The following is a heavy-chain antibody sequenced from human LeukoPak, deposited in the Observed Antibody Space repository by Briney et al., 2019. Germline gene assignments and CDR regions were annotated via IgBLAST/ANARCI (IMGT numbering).Heavy chain of an antibody. CDR2: ISGSGGST. Sequence: GGSLRLSCAASGFTFSSYAMSWVRQAPGKGLEWVSAISGSGGSTYYADSVKGRFTISRDNSKNTLYLQMNSLRAEDTAVYYCAKSRALYYGSGRTTGPSDYWGQGTLVTVSS. CDR1: GFTFSSYA. D-gene: IGHD3-10*01. J-gene: IGHJ4*02. V-gene: IGHV3-23*01. CDR3: AKSRALYYGSGRTTGPSDY.